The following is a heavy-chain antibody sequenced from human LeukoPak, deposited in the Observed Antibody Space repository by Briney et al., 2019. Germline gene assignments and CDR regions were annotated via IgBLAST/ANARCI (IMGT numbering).Heavy chain of an antibody. J-gene: IGHJ4*02. V-gene: IGHV4-59*01. CDR3: ARKSVSGSYPDY. CDR2: IYYSGST. Sequence: SETLSLTCTVSGGSISSYYWSWIRQPPGKGLEWIGCIYYSGSTNYNPSLKSRVTISVDTSKNQFSLKLSSVTAADTAVYYCARKSVSGSYPDYWGQGTLVTVSS. CDR1: GGSISSYY. D-gene: IGHD3-10*01.